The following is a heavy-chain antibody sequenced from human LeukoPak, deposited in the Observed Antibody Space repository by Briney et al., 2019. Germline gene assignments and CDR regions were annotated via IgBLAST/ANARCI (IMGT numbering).Heavy chain of an antibody. D-gene: IGHD1-26*01. Sequence: GASVKVSCKASGYTFTSYGISWVRQAPGQGLEWMGWISAYNGNTNYAQKLQGRVTMTTDTSTSTAYMELRSLRSDDTAVYYCARDVSGSYWYYYYGMDVWGQGTTVTVSS. CDR2: ISAYNGNT. CDR3: ARDVSGSYWYYYYGMDV. CDR1: GYTFTSYG. V-gene: IGHV1-18*01. J-gene: IGHJ6*02.